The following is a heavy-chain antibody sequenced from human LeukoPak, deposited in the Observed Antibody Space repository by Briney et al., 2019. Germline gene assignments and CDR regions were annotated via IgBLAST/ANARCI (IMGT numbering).Heavy chain of an antibody. V-gene: IGHV3-23*01. CDR1: RFTFSSYG. CDR2: ISSSGGST. Sequence: GGSLRLSCAASRFTFSSYGMSWVRQAPGKGLEWVSGISSSGGSTYYADSVKGRFTISRDNAKNSLYLQMNSLRAEDTAVYYCVKPYYYSSGSLSWGQGTLITVSS. D-gene: IGHD3-10*01. J-gene: IGHJ4*02. CDR3: VKPYYYSSGSLS.